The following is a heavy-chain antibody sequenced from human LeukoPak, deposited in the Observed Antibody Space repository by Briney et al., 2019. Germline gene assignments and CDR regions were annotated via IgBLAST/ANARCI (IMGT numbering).Heavy chain of an antibody. V-gene: IGHV4-39*07. CDR3: AKTVGDFIAVAAGFDP. D-gene: IGHD6-19*01. J-gene: IGHJ5*02. CDR1: GGSISNSNYY. Sequence: SETLSLTCTVSGGSISNSNYYWGWIRQPPGKGLEWIGSIYYTGITYYSPSLESRVTISADTSKNQFSLKLSSVTAADTAVYYCAKTVGDFIAVAAGFDPWGRGTLVTVSS. CDR2: IYYTGIT.